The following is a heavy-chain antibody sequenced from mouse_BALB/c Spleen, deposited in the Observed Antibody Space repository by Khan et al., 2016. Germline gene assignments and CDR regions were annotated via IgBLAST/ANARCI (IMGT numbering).Heavy chain of an antibody. CDR2: ISSGSSTI. J-gene: IGHJ3*01. V-gene: IGHV5-17*02. CDR3: AQERAAVVPFAY. D-gene: IGHD1-1*01. Sequence: EVELVESGGGLVQPGGSRKLSCAASGFTFSSFGMHWVRQAPEKGLEWVAYISSGSSTIYYADTVMGRFTISRDNHKNTLFLHITSLRSEDTAIYYCAQERAAVVPFAYWGQGTLVTVSA. CDR1: GFTFSSFG.